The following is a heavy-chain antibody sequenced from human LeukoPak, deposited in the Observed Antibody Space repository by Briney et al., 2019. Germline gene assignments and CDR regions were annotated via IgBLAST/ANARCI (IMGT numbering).Heavy chain of an antibody. D-gene: IGHD6-19*01. V-gene: IGHV1-3*01. CDR1: GYSPNSYD. Sequence: ASVKVSCKASGYSPNSYDMHWVRQAPGERLEWMGWINAGNGNTKYSQKFQGRVTISRDTSASTAYMELSSLRSEDTAVYYCARGFMSIAVADGDYWGQGTLVTVSS. CDR3: ARGFMSIAVADGDY. J-gene: IGHJ4*02. CDR2: INAGNGNT.